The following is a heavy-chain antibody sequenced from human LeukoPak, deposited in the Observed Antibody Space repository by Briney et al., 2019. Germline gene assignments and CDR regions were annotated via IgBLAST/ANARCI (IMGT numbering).Heavy chain of an antibody. J-gene: IGHJ6*02. V-gene: IGHV3-30*03. Sequence: GGSLRLSCAASGFTFSSYGMHWVRQAPGKGLEWVAVISYDGSNKYYADSVKGRFTISRDNSKNTLYLQMNSLRAEDTAVYYCARGRCSSTSCYYSGVGGIYYGMDVWGQGTTVTVSS. CDR1: GFTFSSYG. CDR3: ARGRCSSTSCYYSGVGGIYYGMDV. D-gene: IGHD2-2*01. CDR2: ISYDGSNK.